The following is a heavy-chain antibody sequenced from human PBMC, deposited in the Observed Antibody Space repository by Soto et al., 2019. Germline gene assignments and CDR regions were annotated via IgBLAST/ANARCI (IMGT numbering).Heavy chain of an antibody. CDR2: IKPDGSQK. CDR3: ARGDYFDISGPFSDAFDI. Sequence: GGSLRLSCAASGFTFSSYWMSWVRQAPGKGLEWVANIKPDGSQKWYVDSVKGRFTISRDNAKKSLYLQMNGLTAEDTAVYYCARGDYFDISGPFSDAFDIWGQGTMVTVSS. D-gene: IGHD3-22*01. CDR1: GFTFSSYW. V-gene: IGHV3-7*04. J-gene: IGHJ3*02.